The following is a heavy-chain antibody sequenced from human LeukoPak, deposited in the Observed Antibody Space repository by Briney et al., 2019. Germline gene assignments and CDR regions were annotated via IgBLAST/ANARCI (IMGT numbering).Heavy chain of an antibody. D-gene: IGHD1-1*01. J-gene: IGHJ5*02. CDR3: P. Sequence: PGGSLRLSCLASGFTFSSFWMHWVRQTPGKGLVWVSRIKTDGSSTDYADSVKGRFTISRDNARNTLYVRETRIGSSGTQGWFDPWGQGTLVTVSS. CDR2: IKTDGSST. CDR1: GFTFSSFW. V-gene: IGHV3-74*01.